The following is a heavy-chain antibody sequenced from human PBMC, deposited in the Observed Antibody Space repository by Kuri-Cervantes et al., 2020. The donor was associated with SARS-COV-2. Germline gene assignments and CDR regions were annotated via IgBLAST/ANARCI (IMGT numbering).Heavy chain of an antibody. Sequence: GESLKISCAASGFTVSSNYMSWVRQAPGKGLGWVSLIYSGGSTYYADSVKGRFTISRDNSKNTLYLQMNSLRAEDTAVYYCARVRGDYVPWGQGTLVTVSS. CDR3: ARVRGDYVP. CDR1: GFTVSSNY. D-gene: IGHD3-16*01. J-gene: IGHJ5*02. V-gene: IGHV3-53*01. CDR2: IYSGGST.